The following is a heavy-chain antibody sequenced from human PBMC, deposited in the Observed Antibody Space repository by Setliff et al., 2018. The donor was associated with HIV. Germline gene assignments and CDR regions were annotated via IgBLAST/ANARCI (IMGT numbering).Heavy chain of an antibody. CDR1: GGSISSSSYY. Sequence: SETLSLTCTVSGGSISSSSYYWGWIRQPPGKGLEWIGSIYYSGSTYYNPSLKSRVTISVDTSKNQFSLKLSSVTAADTAVYYCARMETYYYDSSGYYYSWYFDYWGQGTLVTVSS. J-gene: IGHJ4*02. V-gene: IGHV4-39*01. D-gene: IGHD3-22*01. CDR3: ARMETYYYDSSGYYYSWYFDY. CDR2: IYYSGST.